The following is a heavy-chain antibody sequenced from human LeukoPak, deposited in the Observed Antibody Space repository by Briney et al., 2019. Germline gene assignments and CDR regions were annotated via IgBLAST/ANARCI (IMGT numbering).Heavy chain of an antibody. D-gene: IGHD1-26*01. CDR3: ARDLGANFYYFDY. V-gene: IGHV4-59*01. Sequence: PSETLSLTCTVSGGSISSYYWSWIRQPPGKGLEWIGYIYYSGSTNYNPSLKSRVTISVDTSKNQFSLKLSSVTAADTAVYYCARDLGANFYYFDYWGQGTLVTVSS. J-gene: IGHJ4*02. CDR2: IYYSGST. CDR1: GGSISSYY.